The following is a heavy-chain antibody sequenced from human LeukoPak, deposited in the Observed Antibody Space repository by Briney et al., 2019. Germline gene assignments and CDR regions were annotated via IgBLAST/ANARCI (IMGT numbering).Heavy chain of an antibody. Sequence: GGSLRLSCTVSGFTVSTNSMSWVRQAPGKGLEWVANINQDGSLKYYVDSVKGRFTISRDNAKNSLYLQMNSLRAEDTAVYSCARDLKTGYTYGYPLDYWGQGTLVTVSS. CDR1: GFTVSTNS. D-gene: IGHD5-18*01. J-gene: IGHJ4*02. CDR3: ARDLKTGYTYGYPLDY. V-gene: IGHV3-7*01. CDR2: INQDGSLK.